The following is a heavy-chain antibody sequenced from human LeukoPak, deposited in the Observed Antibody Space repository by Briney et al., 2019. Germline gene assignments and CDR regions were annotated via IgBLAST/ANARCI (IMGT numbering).Heavy chain of an antibody. CDR1: GFTFSSYW. D-gene: IGHD6-19*01. CDR2: INSDGSST. V-gene: IGHV3-74*01. CDR3: ASMGWSYYFDY. J-gene: IGHJ4*02. Sequence: GGSLRLSCAASGFTFSSYWMQWVRQAPGKGLVWVSRINSDGSSTSYADSVKGRFTISRDNAKNTLYLQMNSLRAEDTAVYYCASMGWSYYFDYWGQGTLVTVSS.